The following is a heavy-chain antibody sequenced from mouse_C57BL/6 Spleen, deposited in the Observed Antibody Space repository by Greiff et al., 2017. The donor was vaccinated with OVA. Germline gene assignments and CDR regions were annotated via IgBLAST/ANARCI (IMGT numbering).Heavy chain of an antibody. CDR3: ARGGHYYYGIDY. D-gene: IGHD1-1*01. V-gene: IGHV1-18*01. Sequence: EVQLQESGPELVKPGASVKIPCKASGYTFTDYNMDWVKQSHGKSLEWIGDINPNNGGSIYNQKFKGKATLTVDKSSSTAYMKLRRLTYEDTAVYYCARGGHYYYGIDYWGQGTTLTVSS. J-gene: IGHJ2*01. CDR1: GYTFTDYN. CDR2: INPNNGGS.